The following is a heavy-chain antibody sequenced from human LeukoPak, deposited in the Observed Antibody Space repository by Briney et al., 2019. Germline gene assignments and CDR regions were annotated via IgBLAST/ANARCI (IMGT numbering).Heavy chain of an antibody. Sequence: GASVKVSCKASGYTFTSYYMHWVRQAPGQGLEWMGIINPSGGSTSYAQKFQGRVTMTRDMSTSTVYMELSSLRSEDTAVYYCARGGAGWLVRSWFDPWGQGTLVTVSS. CDR1: GYTFTSYY. CDR2: INPSGGST. CDR3: ARGGAGWLVRSWFDP. J-gene: IGHJ5*02. V-gene: IGHV1-46*01. D-gene: IGHD6-19*01.